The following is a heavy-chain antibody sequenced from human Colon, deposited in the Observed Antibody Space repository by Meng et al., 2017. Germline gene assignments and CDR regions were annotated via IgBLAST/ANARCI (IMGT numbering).Heavy chain of an antibody. Sequence: QGPLVGSGGGWDAPGGSLRLSWAASGFTFSDSFLNWIRRAPGTGLAWASYSHGNTVYYADSVKGRFTISRDNAEYSLYLQMNSLRAGDTAVYYCARGWLANWGQGTLVTVSS. J-gene: IGHJ4*02. CDR3: ARGWLAN. CDR2: SHGNTV. CDR1: GFTFSDSF. V-gene: IGHV3-11*01. D-gene: IGHD6-19*01.